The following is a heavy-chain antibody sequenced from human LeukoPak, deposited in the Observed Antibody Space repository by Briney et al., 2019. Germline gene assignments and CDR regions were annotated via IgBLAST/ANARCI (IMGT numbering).Heavy chain of an antibody. J-gene: IGHJ4*02. CDR3: ARGWGPYRPQNY. CDR2: IKQDGSEK. D-gene: IGHD3-16*01. Sequence: PGGSLRLSCAASGFTFSSYRMNWVRQAPGKGLEWVANIKQDGSEKSYVDSVKGRFTISRDNAKNSLYLQMNSLRVEDTAIYYCARGWGPYRPQNYWGQGTLVTVSS. V-gene: IGHV3-7*01. CDR1: GFTFSSYR.